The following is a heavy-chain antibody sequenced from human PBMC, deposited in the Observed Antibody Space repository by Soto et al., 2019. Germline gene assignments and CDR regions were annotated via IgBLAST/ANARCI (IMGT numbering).Heavy chain of an antibody. CDR3: ATRSPAFDF. V-gene: IGHV1-18*01. Sequence: QVQMVQCGPEVKKPGASVKVSCKTSGYTFTSYGVAWVRQAPGQGLEWMGWISTSKGDTTYAQKFQGRVTMTTDTSTSTAYMELRSLRSDDTAVYYCATRSPAFDFWGQGTLVTVSS. CDR2: ISTSKGDT. J-gene: IGHJ4*02. CDR1: GYTFTSYG.